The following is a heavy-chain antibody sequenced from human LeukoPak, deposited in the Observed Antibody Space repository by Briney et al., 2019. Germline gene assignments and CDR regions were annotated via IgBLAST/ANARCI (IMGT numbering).Heavy chain of an antibody. V-gene: IGHV4-4*07. J-gene: IGHJ6*02. CDR3: AKTGGYGGSHYYGMDV. CDR1: GGSISSYY. Sequence: PSETLSLTCTVSGGSISSYYWSWIRQPAGKGLEWIGRIYTSGSTNYNPSLKSRVTMSVDTSKSQFSLKLSSVTAADTAVYYCAKTGGYGGSHYYGMDVWGQGTTVTVSS. D-gene: IGHD4-23*01. CDR2: IYTSGST.